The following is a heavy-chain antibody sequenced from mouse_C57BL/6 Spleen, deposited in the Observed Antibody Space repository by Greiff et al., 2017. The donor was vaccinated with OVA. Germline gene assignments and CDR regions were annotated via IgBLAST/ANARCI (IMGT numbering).Heavy chain of an antibody. Sequence: QVQLQQSGAELMKPGASVKLSCKATGYTFTGYWIEWVKQRPGHGLEWIGEILPGSGSTNYNEKFKGKATFTADTSSNTDYMQLSSLTTEDSAIYYCARSDYYGSSHPYYFDYWGQGTTLTVSS. CDR2: ILPGSGST. V-gene: IGHV1-9*01. J-gene: IGHJ2*01. D-gene: IGHD1-1*01. CDR1: GYTFTGYW. CDR3: ARSDYYGSSHPYYFDY.